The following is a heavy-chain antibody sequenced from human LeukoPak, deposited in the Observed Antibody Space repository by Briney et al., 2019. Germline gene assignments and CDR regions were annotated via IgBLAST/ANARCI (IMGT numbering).Heavy chain of an antibody. V-gene: IGHV3-21*01. CDR1: GFTFNSYI. CDR2: ISRTGTYT. D-gene: IGHD2-2*01. Sequence: GGSLRLSCAASGFTFNSYIMNWVRQVPGKGLEWVSSISRTGTYTFLAGSVKDRFTISRDNGRNSLYLQMNSLRPEDTAIYYCARDPLGNCISTSCPRGPFDPWGQGTLVIVSS. J-gene: IGHJ5*02. CDR3: ARDPLGNCISTSCPRGPFDP.